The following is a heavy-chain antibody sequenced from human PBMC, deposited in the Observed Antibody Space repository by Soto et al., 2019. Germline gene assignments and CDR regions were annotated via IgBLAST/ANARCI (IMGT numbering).Heavy chain of an antibody. D-gene: IGHD3-10*01. J-gene: IGHJ4*02. V-gene: IGHV3-23*01. Sequence: GGSLRLSCVASGFTFSNYDMSWVRQAPGKGLEWVSTVDSAGSTYYADSVTGRFTISRDNSRNTLSLQMNSLRAEDTAVYYCAKHRLARGIDYWGQGTPVTVSS. CDR3: AKHRLARGIDY. CDR2: VDSAGST. CDR1: GFTFSNYD.